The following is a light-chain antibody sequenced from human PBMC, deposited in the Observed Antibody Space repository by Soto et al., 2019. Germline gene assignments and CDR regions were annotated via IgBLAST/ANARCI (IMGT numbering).Light chain of an antibody. J-gene: IGLJ2*01. CDR1: SADVGSYDL. CDR3: CSYAGSNTLGV. CDR2: EVD. Sequence: QSAPTQPASVSGSPGQSITISCTGTSADVGSYDLVSWYQHHPGKAPKFIIYEVDKRPSGLSDRFSGSKSGNTASLTISGLQAEDEADYYCCSYAGSNTLGVFGGGTKLTVL. V-gene: IGLV2-23*02.